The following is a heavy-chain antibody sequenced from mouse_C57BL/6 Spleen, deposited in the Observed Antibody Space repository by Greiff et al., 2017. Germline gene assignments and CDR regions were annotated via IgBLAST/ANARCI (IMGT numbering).Heavy chain of an antibody. CDR3: ASGLTTVLEDYFAY. Sequence: QVQLQQSGAELARPGASVKMSCKASGYTFTSYTMHWVKQRPGQGLEWIGYIYPRSGCTKYNQKFKDKATLTADKSSSTAYMHLSSLTSEDSAVYYCASGLTTVLEDYFAYWGQGTPLTVSS. V-gene: IGHV1-4*01. CDR1: GYTFTSYT. CDR2: IYPRSGCT. D-gene: IGHD1-1*01. J-gene: IGHJ2*01.